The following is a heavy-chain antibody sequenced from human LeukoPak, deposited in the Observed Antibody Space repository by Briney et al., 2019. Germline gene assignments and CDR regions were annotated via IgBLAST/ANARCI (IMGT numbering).Heavy chain of an antibody. CDR3: ARARDGSYDY. J-gene: IGHJ4*02. V-gene: IGHV3-48*02. CDR1: GFTFTSTS. D-gene: IGHD1-26*01. Sequence: PGGSLRPSCAASGFTFTSTSMNWVRQAPGKGLEWISYISSSSRTVHYADSVKGRFTISRDNAKNSLYLQMNSLRDEDTAVYYCARARDGSYDYWGQGTLVTVSS. CDR2: ISSSSRTV.